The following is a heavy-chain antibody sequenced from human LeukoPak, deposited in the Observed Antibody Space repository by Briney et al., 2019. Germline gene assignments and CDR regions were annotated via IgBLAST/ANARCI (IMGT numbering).Heavy chain of an antibody. V-gene: IGHV1-18*01. J-gene: IGHJ5*02. CDR1: GYTFTNYG. Sequence: ASVKVSCKASGYTFTNYGFSWVRQAPGQGLEWMGWISAYNGYTDYAQKLQGRVTMTTDTSTSTAYMELRSLRSDDTAVYYCARDHVTMITYNWFDPWGQGTLVTVSS. CDR2: ISAYNGYT. CDR3: ARDHVTMITYNWFDP. D-gene: IGHD3-22*01.